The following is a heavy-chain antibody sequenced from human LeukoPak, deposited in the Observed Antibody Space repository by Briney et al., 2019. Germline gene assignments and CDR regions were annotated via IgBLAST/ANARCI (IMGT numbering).Heavy chain of an antibody. CDR2: INPNSGGT. CDR1: GYTFTGYY. CDR3: ARGDILTGYYQPPYYYYYGMDV. J-gene: IGHJ6*02. Sequence: GASVTVSCKASGYTFTGYYMHWVRQAPGHGREWMGWINPNSGGTNYAQKLQGRVTMTRDTSISTAYMELSRLRSDDTAVYYCARGDILTGYYQPPYYYYYGMDVWGQGTTVTVSS. D-gene: IGHD3-9*01. V-gene: IGHV1-2*02.